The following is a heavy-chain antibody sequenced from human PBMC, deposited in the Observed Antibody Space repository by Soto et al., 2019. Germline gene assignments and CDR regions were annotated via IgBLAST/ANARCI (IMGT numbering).Heavy chain of an antibody. CDR2: IVVGSGNT. CDR3: AAELRREVYYYYGMDV. Sequence: ASVKVSCKASGFTFTSSAVQWVRQARGQRIEWIGWIVVGSGNTNYAQKFQERVTITRDMSTSTAYMELSSLRSEDTAVYYCAAELRREVYYYYGMDVWGQGTTVTVSS. V-gene: IGHV1-58*01. CDR1: GFTFTSSA. J-gene: IGHJ6*02.